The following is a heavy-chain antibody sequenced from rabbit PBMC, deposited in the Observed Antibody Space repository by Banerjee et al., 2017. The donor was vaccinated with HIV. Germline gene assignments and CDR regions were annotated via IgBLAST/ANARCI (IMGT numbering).Heavy chain of an antibody. Sequence: QSLEESGGGLVKPEGSLTLTCTASGFSFSTNAMCWVRQAPGKGLEWIACISDGSSGTTVYEHWAKGRFSISNASSTTVTLQMSSLSAADTASYFCARVFYAGAAADGYAPWFGLWGPGTLV. CDR1: GFSFSTNA. V-gene: IGHV1S40*01. D-gene: IGHD4-2*01. J-gene: IGHJ6*01. CDR2: ISDGSSGTT. CDR3: ARVFYAGAAADGYAPWFGL.